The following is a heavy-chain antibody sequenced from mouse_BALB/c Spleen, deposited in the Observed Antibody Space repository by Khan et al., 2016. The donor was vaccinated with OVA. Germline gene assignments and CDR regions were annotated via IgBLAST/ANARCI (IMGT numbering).Heavy chain of an antibody. D-gene: IGHD1-1*01. J-gene: IGHJ2*01. CDR2: ISYSGNT. CDR3: ARVYGGDFDY. Sequence: EVQLQESGPGLVKPSQSLSLTCPVTGYSIASDYAWNWIRQFPGNKLEWMGFISYSGNTNYNPSLKSRISITRDTSKNQFFLQLNSVTSDDTATYYCARVYGGDFDYWGQGTTLTVSS. V-gene: IGHV3-2*02. CDR1: GYSIASDYA.